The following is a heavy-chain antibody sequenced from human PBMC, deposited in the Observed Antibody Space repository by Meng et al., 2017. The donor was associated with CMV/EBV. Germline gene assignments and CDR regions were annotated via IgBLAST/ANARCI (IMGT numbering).Heavy chain of an antibody. Sequence: GESLMISCAASGFTFSSYWMSWVRQAPGKGLEWVANIKQDGSEKYYVDSVKGRFTISRDNAKNSLYLQMNSLRAEDTAVYYCARSSGPRYFQHWGQGTLVTVSS. CDR2: IKQDGSEK. J-gene: IGHJ1*01. V-gene: IGHV3-7*01. CDR1: GFTFSSYW. CDR3: ARSSGPRYFQH.